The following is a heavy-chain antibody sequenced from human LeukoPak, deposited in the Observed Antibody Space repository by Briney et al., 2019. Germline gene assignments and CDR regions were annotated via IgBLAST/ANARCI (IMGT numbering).Heavy chain of an antibody. V-gene: IGHV6-1*01. CDR3: ARDLESGSYEHYFDY. J-gene: IGHJ4*02. Sequence: SQTLSLTCAISGDSISSNSAAWNWIRQSPSRGPEWLGRTYYRSKWYNDYAVSVKSRITINPDTSKNHFSLQLNSVTPEVTAVYYCARDLESGSYEHYFDYWGQGTLVTVTS. CDR1: GDSISSNSAA. CDR2: TYYRSKWYN. D-gene: IGHD1-26*01.